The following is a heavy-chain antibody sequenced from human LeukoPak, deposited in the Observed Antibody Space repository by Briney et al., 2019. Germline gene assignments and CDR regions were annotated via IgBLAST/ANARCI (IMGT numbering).Heavy chain of an antibody. CDR2: IIPIFGTA. J-gene: IGHJ4*02. CDR3: ARGQPGAYCGGDCSIQG. Sequence: SVKVCCKASGGTFSSYAISWVRQAPGQGLEWMGGIIPIFGTANYAQKFQGRVTITADESTSTAYMELSSLRSEDTAVYYCARGQPGAYCGGDCSIQGWGQGTLVTVSS. D-gene: IGHD2-21*01. V-gene: IGHV1-69*01. CDR1: GGTFSSYA.